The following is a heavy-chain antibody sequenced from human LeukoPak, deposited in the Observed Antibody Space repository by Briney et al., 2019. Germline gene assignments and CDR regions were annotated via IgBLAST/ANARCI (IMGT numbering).Heavy chain of an antibody. CDR3: ARERSSWGAFDI. V-gene: IGHV3-66*01. D-gene: IGHD6-13*01. J-gene: IGHJ3*02. CDR2: IYGGGST. Sequence: GGPLRLSCAASGFTVSNNYMSWVRQAPGKGLEWVSLIYGGGSTYYADSVKGRFTISRDNSKNTLYLQMNSLRAEDTAVYYCARERSSWGAFDIWGQGTMVTVSS. CDR1: GFTVSNNY.